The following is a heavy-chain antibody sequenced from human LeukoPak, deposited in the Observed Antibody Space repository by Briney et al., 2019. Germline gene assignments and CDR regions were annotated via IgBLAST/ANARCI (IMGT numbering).Heavy chain of an antibody. CDR3: ARVTSYYYNTSGDYYFDY. D-gene: IGHD3-22*01. V-gene: IGHV3-7*04. CDR2: IIQDGSAK. CDR1: GFTFSNYR. Sequence: GSLRLSCVASGFTFSNYRMSWVRQAPGKGLVWVANIIQDGSAKNYVDSVEGRFTISRANAKNSLYLQMNSLRVEDTAVYYCARVTSYYYNTSGDYYFDYWGQGTLVTVSS. J-gene: IGHJ4*02.